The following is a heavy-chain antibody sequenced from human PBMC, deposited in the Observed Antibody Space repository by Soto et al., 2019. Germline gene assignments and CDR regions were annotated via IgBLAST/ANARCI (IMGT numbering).Heavy chain of an antibody. Sequence: QVQLVESGGGVVQPGRSLRLSCAASGFTFSSYGMHWVRQAPGKGLEWVAVISYDGSNKYYADSVKGRFTISRDNSKNTLYLPMNSLRAEDTAVYYCAKDGYCSGGSCYFRLDYWGQGTLVTVSS. CDR1: GFTFSSYG. CDR3: AKDGYCSGGSCYFRLDY. D-gene: IGHD2-15*01. CDR2: ISYDGSNK. V-gene: IGHV3-30*18. J-gene: IGHJ4*02.